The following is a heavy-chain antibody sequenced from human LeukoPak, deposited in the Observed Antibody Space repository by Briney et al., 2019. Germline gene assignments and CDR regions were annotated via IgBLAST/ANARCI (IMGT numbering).Heavy chain of an antibody. CDR2: ISSSSSYI. D-gene: IGHD6-19*01. J-gene: IGHJ4*02. CDR1: GFTFSSYS. CDR3: ARGTYSSGWTIDY. V-gene: IGHV3-21*01. Sequence: GGSLRLSCAASGFTFSSYSMNWVRQAPGKGLEWVSSISSSSSYIYYADSVKGRFTISRDSAKNSLYLQMNSLRAEDTAVYYCARGTYSSGWTIDYWGQGTLVTVSS.